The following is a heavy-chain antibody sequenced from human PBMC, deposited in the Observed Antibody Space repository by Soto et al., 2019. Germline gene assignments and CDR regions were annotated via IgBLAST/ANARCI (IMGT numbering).Heavy chain of an antibody. CDR2: IYQTGST. D-gene: IGHD3-16*01. CDR1: NGSITSGNW. Sequence: QVQLQESGPGLVKPSGTLSLTCAVSNGSITSGNWWSWVRQPPGKGLEWIGDIYQTGSTNYNPSLRSRVIISVDKSKNNFSLSLSSVTAADTAVYFCARVWGALAPIAGWFGPWSRGILVTVSS. J-gene: IGHJ5*02. V-gene: IGHV4-4*02. CDR3: ARVWGALAPIAGWFGP.